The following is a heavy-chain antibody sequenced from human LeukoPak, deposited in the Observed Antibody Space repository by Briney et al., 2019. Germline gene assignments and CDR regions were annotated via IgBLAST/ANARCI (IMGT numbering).Heavy chain of an antibody. CDR1: GFTFSNAW. CDR2: IKSKTDGGTT. CDR3: TTHPDGWLRLYYYFDY. V-gene: IGHV3-15*01. D-gene: IGHD5-12*01. J-gene: IGHJ4*02. Sequence: PGGSLRLSCAASGFTFSNAWMSWVRQAPGKGLEWVGRIKSKTDGGTTDYPAPVKGRFTISRDDSKNTMYLQMNSLKTEDTAVYYCTTHPDGWLRLYYYFDYWGQGTLVTVSS.